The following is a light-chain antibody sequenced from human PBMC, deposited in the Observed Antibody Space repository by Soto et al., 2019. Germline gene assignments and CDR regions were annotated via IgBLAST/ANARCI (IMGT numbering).Light chain of an antibody. Sequence: AIQLTQSPSSLSASVGDRVSITCRASQGISSALAWYQHKPGKAPKILIYDASSLQSGVPSSFSGSESGTECTLTISSLQPEDFATYYCQQLKTYPFTFGQGTRLEIK. V-gene: IGKV1-13*02. J-gene: IGKJ5*01. CDR1: QGISSA. CDR3: QQLKTYPFT. CDR2: DAS.